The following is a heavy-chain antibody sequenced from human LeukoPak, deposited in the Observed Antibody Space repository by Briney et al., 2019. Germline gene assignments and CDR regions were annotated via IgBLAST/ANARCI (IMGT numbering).Heavy chain of an antibody. CDR1: GGSISSYY. D-gene: IGHD1-26*01. V-gene: IGHV4-59*01. CDR3: AGAKGELQNIDL. J-gene: IGHJ5*02. Sequence: SETLSLTCTVSGGSISSYYWSWIRQPPGKGLEWIGYIYYSGSTNYNPSLKSRVTISVDTSKNQFSLKLSSVTAADTAVYYCAGAKGELQNIDLWGQGTLVTVSS. CDR2: IYYSGST.